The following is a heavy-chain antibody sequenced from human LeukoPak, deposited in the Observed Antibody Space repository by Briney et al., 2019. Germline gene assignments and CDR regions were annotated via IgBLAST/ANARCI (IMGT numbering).Heavy chain of an antibody. CDR2: IYSGGST. D-gene: IGHD2-15*01. V-gene: IGHV3-53*01. Sequence: GGSLRLSCAASGFTASSNYMSWVRQAPGKGLEWVSVIYSGGSTYYADSVKGRFTISRDNSKNTLYLQMNSLRAEDTAVYYCARDFWDIGTYYGMDVWGQGTTVTVSS. CDR3: ARDFWDIGTYYGMDV. J-gene: IGHJ6*02. CDR1: GFTASSNY.